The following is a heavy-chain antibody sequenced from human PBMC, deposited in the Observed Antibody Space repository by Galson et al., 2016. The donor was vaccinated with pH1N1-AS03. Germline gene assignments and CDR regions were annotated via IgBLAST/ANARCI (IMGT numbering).Heavy chain of an antibody. Sequence: LSLTCAVSGDSISSNHWWTWVRQPPGKGLEWIAEIYHNGNSNYNPTLKSRVSISVDKSKNQFSLNLSSVTAADTAVYYCARGGQRHRVGDYWGHGTLVTVSS. CDR2: IYHNGNS. CDR3: ARGGQRHRVGDY. V-gene: IGHV4-4*02. J-gene: IGHJ4*01. CDR1: GDSISSNHW. D-gene: IGHD6-25*01.